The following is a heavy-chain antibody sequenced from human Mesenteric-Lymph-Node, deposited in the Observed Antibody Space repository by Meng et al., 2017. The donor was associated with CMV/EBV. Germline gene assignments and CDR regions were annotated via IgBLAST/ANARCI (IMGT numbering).Heavy chain of an antibody. Sequence: FSDYSMSWVRQATGKGLEWVSSIFTTTNYIYYADSVQGRFTISRDNAENSLYLQMNSLRAEDTAVYYCARDPPPKYCTTTSCYFDFWGQGTLVTVSS. V-gene: IGHV3-21*01. CDR2: IFTTTNYI. CDR3: ARDPPPKYCTTTSCYFDF. J-gene: IGHJ4*02. CDR1: FSDYS. D-gene: IGHD2-2*01.